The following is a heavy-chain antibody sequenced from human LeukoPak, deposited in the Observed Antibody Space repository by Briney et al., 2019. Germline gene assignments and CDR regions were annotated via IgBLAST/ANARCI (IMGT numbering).Heavy chain of an antibody. V-gene: IGHV1-69*02. CDR3: AMTVSGKPTGYYGMDV. CDR1: GGTFSSYT. CDR2: IIPILGIA. J-gene: IGHJ6*02. Sequence: GASVKVSCKASGGTFSSYTISWVRQAPGQGLEWMGRIIPILGIANYAQKFQGRVTITADKSTSTAYMELSSLRSEDTAVYYCAMTVSGKPTGYYGMDVWGQGTTVTVSS. D-gene: IGHD1-1*01.